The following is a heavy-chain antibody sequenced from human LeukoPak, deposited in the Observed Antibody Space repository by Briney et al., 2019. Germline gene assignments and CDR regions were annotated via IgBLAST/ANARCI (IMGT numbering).Heavy chain of an antibody. Sequence: PGGSLRLSCAASGFSFSNHWVTWVRQAPGKGPEWVAHINVYGSEKDFLDSVRCRFTISRDNSKNSVYLQMNTLRVEDTAVYHCARGQYGLDVWGQGTTVTVSS. V-gene: IGHV3-7*01. CDR3: ARGQYGLDV. J-gene: IGHJ6*02. CDR2: INVYGSEK. CDR1: GFSFSNHW.